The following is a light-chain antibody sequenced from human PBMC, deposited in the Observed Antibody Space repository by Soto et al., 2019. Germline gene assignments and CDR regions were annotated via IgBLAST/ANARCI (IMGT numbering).Light chain of an antibody. CDR3: QQRTTLPPFS. CDR1: QSVSSY. J-gene: IGKJ3*01. CDR2: DAS. V-gene: IGKV3-11*01. Sequence: ESVLTQYPGTLSLSPGERAALSCRASQSVSSYLAWFQQRPGQPPRLLIHDASSRATGIPARFSGSGSGTDFTLTISSLEPEEFAVYYCQQRTTLPPFSFGPGTKVAIK.